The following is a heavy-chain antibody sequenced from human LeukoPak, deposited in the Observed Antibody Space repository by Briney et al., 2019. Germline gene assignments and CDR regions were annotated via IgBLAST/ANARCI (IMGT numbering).Heavy chain of an antibody. J-gene: IGHJ4*02. CDR1: QFTFSNYA. V-gene: IGHV3-23*01. CDR3: AKDRIWSGYSKYYFDC. D-gene: IGHD3-3*01. CDR2: ISGSGGST. Sequence: PGGSLRLSCAASQFTFSNYAMSWVRQAPGKGLEWVSGISGSGGSTYYADSVKGRLTISRDNSKNTLYLQMNSLRAEDAAIYYCAKDRIWSGYSKYYFDCWGQGTLVTVSS.